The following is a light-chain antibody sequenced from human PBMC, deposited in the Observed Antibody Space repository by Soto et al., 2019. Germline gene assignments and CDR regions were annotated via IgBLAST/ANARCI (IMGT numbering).Light chain of an antibody. Sequence: QSVLTQPPSMSAAPGQRVTISCSGSSSNIGNNFVSWYQQFPGTAPKLLIFDNGQQPSGIPDRFFGAKSGSSATLNITGPQTGDEAIYYCATWDTKLNAVVFGGGTKLTVL. CDR1: SSNIGNNF. CDR3: ATWDTKLNAVV. J-gene: IGLJ2*01. V-gene: IGLV1-51*01. CDR2: DNG.